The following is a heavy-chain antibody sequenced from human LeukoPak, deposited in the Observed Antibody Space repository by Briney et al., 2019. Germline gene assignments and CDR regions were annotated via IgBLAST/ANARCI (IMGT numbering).Heavy chain of an antibody. D-gene: IGHD1-14*01. Sequence: PGGSLRLSCAASGFTFSGYPMYWVRQAPGKGLEWVAVISYDASNDFYRDSVRGRFTISRDNARNTVYLQMDTLKPEDTAVYYCARSPGFPFGYMDVWGKGTMVIVSS. J-gene: IGHJ6*03. CDR3: ARSPGFPFGYMDV. CDR1: GFTFSGYP. V-gene: IGHV3-30*04. CDR2: ISYDASND.